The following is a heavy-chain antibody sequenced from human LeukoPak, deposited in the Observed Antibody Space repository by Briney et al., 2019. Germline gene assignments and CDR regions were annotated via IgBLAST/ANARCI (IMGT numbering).Heavy chain of an antibody. J-gene: IGHJ6*02. Sequence: GGSLRLSCSVSGFTISSHYMAWVRQAPGKGPEWVSLIHSGGSTYYADSVKGRFTISRDNSKNTLYLQMNSLRAEDTAVYYCARDLFPDILTGYQKTYYYYYGMDVWGQGTTVTVSS. D-gene: IGHD3-9*01. CDR1: GFTISSHY. CDR3: ARDLFPDILTGYQKTYYYYYGMDV. CDR2: IHSGGST. V-gene: IGHV3-66*01.